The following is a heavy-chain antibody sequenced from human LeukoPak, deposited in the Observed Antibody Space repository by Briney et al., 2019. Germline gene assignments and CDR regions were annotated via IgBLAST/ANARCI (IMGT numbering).Heavy chain of an antibody. CDR3: AKTGPYYFDY. Sequence: PGGSLRLSCAASGFTSSNFGMTWVRQAPGKGLEWFSTAGRSGATYYADSVQGRFIISRDNSKNTLYLQMNSLRAEDTAVYYCAKTGPYYFDYWGRGTLVTVS. V-gene: IGHV3-23*01. CDR2: AGRSGAT. CDR1: GFTSSNFG. J-gene: IGHJ4*02. D-gene: IGHD3-10*01.